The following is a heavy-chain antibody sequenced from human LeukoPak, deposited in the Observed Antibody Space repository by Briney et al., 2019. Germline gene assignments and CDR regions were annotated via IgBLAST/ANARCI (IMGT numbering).Heavy chain of an antibody. V-gene: IGHV3-30-3*01. J-gene: IGHJ5*02. D-gene: IGHD5-12*01. Sequence: PGGSLGLSCAASGFTFRNYVIHWVRQAPGKGLEWVAVTSSDLNVKLYADSVKGRFTISRDNSRSTLYLQMNSLRPEDTAIYYCARDAGNSGYGCDLWGQGTLVTVSS. CDR2: TSSDLNVK. CDR3: ARDAGNSGYGCDL. CDR1: GFTFRNYV.